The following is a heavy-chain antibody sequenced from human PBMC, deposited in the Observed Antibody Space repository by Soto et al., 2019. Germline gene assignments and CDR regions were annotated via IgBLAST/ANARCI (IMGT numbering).Heavy chain of an antibody. V-gene: IGHV3-11*06. J-gene: IGHJ6*02. D-gene: IGHD2-15*01. CDR3: ARDCSGGSCYSGYGMDV. Sequence: PGGSLRLSCAPSGFAFSAYYMSWFRQSPGKGLEWVSCISRSSSYTNYADSVKGRFTISRDNAKNSLYLQMNSLRAEDTAVYYCARDCSGGSCYSGYGMDVWRQGTTVTVSS. CDR1: GFAFSAYY. CDR2: ISRSSSYT.